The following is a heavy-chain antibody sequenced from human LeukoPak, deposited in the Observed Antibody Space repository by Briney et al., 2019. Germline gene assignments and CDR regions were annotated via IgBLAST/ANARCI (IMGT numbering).Heavy chain of an antibody. CDR3: ARFIQLGNWYFDL. D-gene: IGHD5-18*01. J-gene: IGHJ2*01. CDR2: ISYDGSNK. V-gene: IGHV3-30-3*01. Sequence: PGGSLRLSCAASGFTFSSFAMHWVRQAPGKGLEWVALISYDGSNKYHADSVKGRFTISRDNSKNTLYLQMNSLRAEDTAVYYCARFIQLGNWYFDLWGRGTLVTVSS. CDR1: GFTFSSFA.